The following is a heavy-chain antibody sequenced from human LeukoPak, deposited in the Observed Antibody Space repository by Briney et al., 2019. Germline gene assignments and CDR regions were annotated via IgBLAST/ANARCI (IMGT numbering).Heavy chain of an antibody. V-gene: IGHV4-59*01. D-gene: IGHD3-16*01. CDR3: ARVDEGGYYYYGMDV. CDR2: IYSSGST. Sequence: SETLSLTCTVSAGSISSYYWSWVRQPPGKGLEWIGYIYSSGSTNYNPSLKSRVTISVDTSKNQFSLKLSSVTAADTAVYYCARVDEGGYYYYGMDVWGQGTTVTVSS. CDR1: AGSISSYY. J-gene: IGHJ6*02.